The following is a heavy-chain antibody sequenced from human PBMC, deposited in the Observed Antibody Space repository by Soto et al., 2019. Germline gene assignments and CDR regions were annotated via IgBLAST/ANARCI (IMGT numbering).Heavy chain of an antibody. CDR2: ISAYNGDT. CDR3: ARFSGNGFYTLGY. Sequence: QVQVVQSGAEVKKPGASVKVSCKASGYTFTNYDITWVRQAPGQGLEWMGCISAYNGDTNYAQKFQGRVTMTTDTSTSTDYMELRSLRSDDTAVYYCARFSGNGFYTLGYWGQGTLVTVSS. J-gene: IGHJ4*02. D-gene: IGHD3-22*01. CDR1: GYTFTNYD. V-gene: IGHV1-18*01.